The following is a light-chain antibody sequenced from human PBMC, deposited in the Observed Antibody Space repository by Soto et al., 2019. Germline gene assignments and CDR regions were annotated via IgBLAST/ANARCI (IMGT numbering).Light chain of an antibody. CDR1: SSDIGAYNY. CDR3: AVWDDNLNAVV. J-gene: IGLJ2*01. V-gene: IGLV2-14*01. Sequence: QAVVTQPASVSGSPGQSITISCTGTSSDIGAYNYVSWYQQHPGKAPKLLIYEVTNRPSGVSDRFSGSKSGNTASLTISGLQAEDEANYYCAVWDDNLNAVVFGGGTKLTVL. CDR2: EVT.